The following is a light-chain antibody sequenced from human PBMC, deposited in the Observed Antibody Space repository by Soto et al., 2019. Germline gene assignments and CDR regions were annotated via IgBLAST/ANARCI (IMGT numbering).Light chain of an antibody. CDR1: QSVSSSY. J-gene: IGKJ1*01. Sequence: EIVLTQSPGTLSLSPGERATLSCRASQSVSSSYLAWYQQKPGQAPRLLIFGASSRATGILDRFSGSGSGTDFTLTISRLEPEDFAVYYCQHYETFGQGTKVEIK. V-gene: IGKV3-20*01. CDR2: GAS. CDR3: QHYET.